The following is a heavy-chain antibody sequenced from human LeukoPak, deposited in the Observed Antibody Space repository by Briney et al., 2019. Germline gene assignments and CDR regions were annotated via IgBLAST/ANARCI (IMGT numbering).Heavy chain of an antibody. V-gene: IGHV3-23*01. CDR3: AKMVHTEQWLVPFDY. CDR2: ISGSGGST. D-gene: IGHD6-19*01. J-gene: IGHJ4*02. CDR1: GFTFSNFA. Sequence: PGGSLRLSCAASGFTFSNFAMNWVRQAPGKGLEWVSTISGSGGSTYYADSVKGRFTISRDNSKNTLYLQMNSLRAEDTAVYYCAKMVHTEQWLVPFDYWGQGTLVTVS.